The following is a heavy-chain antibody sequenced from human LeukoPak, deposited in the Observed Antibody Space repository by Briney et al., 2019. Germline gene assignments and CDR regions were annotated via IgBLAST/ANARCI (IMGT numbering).Heavy chain of an antibody. CDR2: IYSGGST. CDR3: ARDGGLAVVDY. Sequence: PGGSLRLSCAASGFTFSSYWMSWVRQAPGKGLEWVSVIYSGGSTYYADSVKGRFTISRDNSKNTLYLQMNSLRAEDTAVYYCARDGGLAVVDYWGQGTLVTVSS. D-gene: IGHD6-19*01. V-gene: IGHV3-66*01. J-gene: IGHJ4*02. CDR1: GFTFSSYW.